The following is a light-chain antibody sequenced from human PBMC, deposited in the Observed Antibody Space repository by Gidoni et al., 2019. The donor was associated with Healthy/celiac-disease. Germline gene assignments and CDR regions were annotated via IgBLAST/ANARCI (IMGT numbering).Light chain of an antibody. V-gene: IGLV3-21*03. Sequence: SYVLTQPPSVSVAPGKTARITCGGNNIGSKSVHWYQEKTGRAPVRVVYDENERPSGIPEGFSGSKSGNTATLTISRVEAGDEADYYCQVWDSSSDHPWVFGGGTKLTVL. J-gene: IGLJ3*02. CDR1: NIGSKS. CDR3: QVWDSSSDHPWV. CDR2: DEN.